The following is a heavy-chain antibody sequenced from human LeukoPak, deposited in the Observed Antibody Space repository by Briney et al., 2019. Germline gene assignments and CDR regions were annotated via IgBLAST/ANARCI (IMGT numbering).Heavy chain of an antibody. D-gene: IGHD5-12*01. J-gene: IGHJ4*02. CDR1: GYTFTGYY. Sequence: ASVKVSCKASGYTFTGYYMHWVRQAPGQGLEWMGWINPNSGGTNYAQKLQGRVTMTRDTSISTAYMELSRLRSDDTAVYYCARYWVGLRGVSYYFDYWGQGTLVTVSS. V-gene: IGHV1-2*02. CDR3: ARYWVGLRGVSYYFDY. CDR2: INPNSGGT.